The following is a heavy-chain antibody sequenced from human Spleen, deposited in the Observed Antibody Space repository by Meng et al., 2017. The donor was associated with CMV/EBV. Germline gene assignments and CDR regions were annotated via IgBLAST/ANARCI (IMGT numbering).Heavy chain of an antibody. CDR2: INPNSGDK. J-gene: IGHJ6*02. Sequence: ASVKVSCKASGYNFIGYYMHWVRQAPGQGLEWMGWINPNSGDKNYAQKFQGRVTMTGDTSITTAYMELSRLRSDDMAVYYCARVKRYCTGGSCSSTGYYGMDVWGQGTTVTVSS. D-gene: IGHD2-15*01. V-gene: IGHV1-2*02. CDR1: GYNFIGYY. CDR3: ARVKRYCTGGSCSSTGYYGMDV.